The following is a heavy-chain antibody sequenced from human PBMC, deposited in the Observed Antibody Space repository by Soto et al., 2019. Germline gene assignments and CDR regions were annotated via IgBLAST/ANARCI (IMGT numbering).Heavy chain of an antibody. CDR2: IYYSGST. D-gene: IGHD3-3*01. V-gene: IGHV4-31*03. CDR1: GGSISSGGYY. J-gene: IGHJ5*02. CDR3: ARGFLRYYDFWSGYSGWFDP. Sequence: SESPSLTCTVSGGSISSGGYYWSWIRQHPGKGLEWIGYIYYSGSTYYNPSLKSRVTISVDTSKNQFSLKLSSVTAADTAVYYCARGFLRYYDFWSGYSGWFDPWGQGTLVTVSS.